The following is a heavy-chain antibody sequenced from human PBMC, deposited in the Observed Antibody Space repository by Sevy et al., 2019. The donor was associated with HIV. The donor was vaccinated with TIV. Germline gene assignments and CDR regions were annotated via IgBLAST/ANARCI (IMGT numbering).Heavy chain of an antibody. J-gene: IGHJ4*02. Sequence: GGSLRLSCTASGFTFSSYGMHWVRQAPGKGLEWVAVISYDGSNKYYADSVKGRFTISRDNFKNTLYLQMNSLRAEDTAVYYCAKAGGRGIVVVVAATPPFGYWGQGTLVTVSS. CDR1: GFTFSSYG. V-gene: IGHV3-30*18. CDR2: ISYDGSNK. CDR3: AKAGGRGIVVVVAATPPFGY. D-gene: IGHD2-15*01.